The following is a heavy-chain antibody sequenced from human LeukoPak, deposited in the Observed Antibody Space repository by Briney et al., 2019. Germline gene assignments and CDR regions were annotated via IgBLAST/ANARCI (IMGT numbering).Heavy chain of an antibody. D-gene: IGHD2-21*01. V-gene: IGHV1-24*01. CDR2: FDRKNGDT. CDR3: ATGVYCATTTCPGYQHYYYFMDV. CDR1: GFTLADLS. Sequence: GASVKVSCRVSGFTLADLSMHWVRQAPGKRLEWVGGFDRKNGDTIYAQRFRGRVTLTEDTSTGTAYMELSSLSADDTAVYYCATGVYCATTTCPGYQHYYYFMDVWGKGTTVTVSS. J-gene: IGHJ6*03.